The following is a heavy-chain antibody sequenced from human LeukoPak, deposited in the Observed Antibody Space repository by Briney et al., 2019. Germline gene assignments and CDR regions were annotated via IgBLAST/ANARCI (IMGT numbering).Heavy chain of an antibody. CDR3: ARGPYYDFWSGYYYYYYMDV. CDR1: GGSISSSSYY. D-gene: IGHD3-3*01. V-gene: IGHV4-39*01. CDR2: IYYSGST. Sequence: PSETLSLTCTVSGGSISSSSYYWGWIRQPPGKGLEWIGSIYYSGSTYYNPSLKSRVTISVDTSKNQFSLKLSSVTAADTAVYYCARGPYYDFWSGYYYYYYMDVWGKATTVTVSS. J-gene: IGHJ6*03.